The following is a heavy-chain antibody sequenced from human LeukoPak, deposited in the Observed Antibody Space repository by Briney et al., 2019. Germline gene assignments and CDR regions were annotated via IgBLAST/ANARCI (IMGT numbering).Heavy chain of an antibody. CDR3: AKEALVSGGYVRRYYFDY. CDR2: ISYDGSNK. Sequence: GGSLRLSCAASGFTFSSYGMHWVRQAPGKGLEWVAVISYDGSNKYYADSVKGRFTISRDNSKNTLYLQMNSLRAEDTAVYYCAKEALVSGGYVRRYYFDYWGQGTLVTVSS. CDR1: GFTFSSYG. D-gene: IGHD5-12*01. V-gene: IGHV3-30*18. J-gene: IGHJ4*02.